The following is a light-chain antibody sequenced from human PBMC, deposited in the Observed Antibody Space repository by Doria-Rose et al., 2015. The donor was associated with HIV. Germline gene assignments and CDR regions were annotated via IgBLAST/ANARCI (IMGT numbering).Light chain of an antibody. CDR2: DGS. J-gene: IGKJ1*01. Sequence: EIVMTQSPGTLSLSPGEGATLSCSASQSYSSTYLAWYQQKPGQAHRLLIYDGSSRATGIPDSFSASGSGTDFPLTIISLVPEYFALYYCHQYGTSWTFGQGTKVEI. CDR1: QSYSSTY. CDR3: HQYGTSWT. V-gene: IGKV3-20*01.